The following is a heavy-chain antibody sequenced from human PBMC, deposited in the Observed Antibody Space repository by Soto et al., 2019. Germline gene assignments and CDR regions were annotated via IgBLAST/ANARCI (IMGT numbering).Heavy chain of an antibody. CDR2: IYHSGST. J-gene: IGHJ5*02. D-gene: IGHD3-10*01. CDR3: ARVYGSGSYYPSWFDP. Sequence: QLQLQESGSGLVKPSQTLSLTCAVSGVSISSGGYSWRWIRQPPGKGMEWLGYIYHSGSTYYNPSLKSRVTISVDRSKNQFSLKLSSVTAADTAVYYCARVYGSGSYYPSWFDPWGQGTLVNVSS. V-gene: IGHV4-30-2*01. CDR1: GVSISSGGYS.